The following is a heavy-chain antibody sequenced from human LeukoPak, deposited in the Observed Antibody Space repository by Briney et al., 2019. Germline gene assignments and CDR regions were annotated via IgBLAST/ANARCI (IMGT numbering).Heavy chain of an antibody. V-gene: IGHV1-69*13. CDR2: IIPIFGTA. CDR3: ARALIETIFGVVIIGGWFDP. CDR1: GGTFSSYA. J-gene: IGHJ5*02. D-gene: IGHD3-3*01. Sequence: SVKVSCKASGGTFSSYAISWVRQAPGQGLEWMGGIIPIFGTANYAQKFQGRVTITADESTSTAYMELSSLRSEDTAVYYCARALIETIFGVVIIGGWFDPWGQGTLVTVSS.